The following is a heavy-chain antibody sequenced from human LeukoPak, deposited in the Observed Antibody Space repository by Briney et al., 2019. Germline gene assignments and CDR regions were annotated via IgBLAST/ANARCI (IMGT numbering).Heavy chain of an antibody. CDR3: AKSYDISRFYPY. Sequence: GGSLRLSCAASGFTFSSYAMSWVRQAPGKGLEWVSAISGSGGSTYYADSVKGRFTISRDNSKNTLYLQMDSLTVEDTAVYYCAKSYDISRFYPYWGQGTLVTVSS. J-gene: IGHJ4*02. CDR1: GFTFSSYA. CDR2: ISGSGGST. D-gene: IGHD3-22*01. V-gene: IGHV3-23*01.